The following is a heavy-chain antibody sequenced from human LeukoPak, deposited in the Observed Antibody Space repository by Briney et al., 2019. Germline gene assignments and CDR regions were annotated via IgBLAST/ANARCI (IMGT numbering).Heavy chain of an antibody. CDR1: GGSINSYY. CDR3: ARGGYYGSGNDFRFDP. CDR2: IHYTGST. V-gene: IGHV4-59*01. Sequence: PSETLSLTCTVSGGSINSYYWSWIRRPPGKGLECIGYIHYTGSTNYNPSLKSRVTISVDTSKNQFSLKLSSVTAADTAIYYCARGGYYGSGNDFRFDPWGRGTLVTVSS. D-gene: IGHD3-10*01. J-gene: IGHJ5*02.